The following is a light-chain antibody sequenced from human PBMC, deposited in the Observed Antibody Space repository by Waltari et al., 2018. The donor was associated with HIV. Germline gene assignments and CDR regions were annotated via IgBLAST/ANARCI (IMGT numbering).Light chain of an antibody. CDR2: EVS. CDR3: CSYTSRNTLRV. V-gene: IGLV2-14*01. Sequence: QSALTQPASVSGSPGQSITIPCTGTSSDVGGYNYVSWYQQHPGKAPTLLIYEVSNLPSGFSNLFFGSKSGTIASLTSYGLQAEDEAYYYCCSYTSRNTLRVFGCGTKLTVL. J-gene: IGLJ3*02. CDR1: SSDVGGYNY.